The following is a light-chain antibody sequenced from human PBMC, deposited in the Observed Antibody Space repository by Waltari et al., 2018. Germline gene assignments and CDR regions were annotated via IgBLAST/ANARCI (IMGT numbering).Light chain of an antibody. CDR1: QGISTY. Sequence: AIRMTQSPSSLSASTGDRVTITCRAGQGISTYLAWYQQNPGKAPNLLIFAASTLQSGVPSRFSGSGSGTDFTLTISSLQSEDFATYSCQQYYTYPLTFGPGTKVDIK. CDR3: QQYYTYPLT. J-gene: IGKJ3*01. V-gene: IGKV1-8*01. CDR2: AAS.